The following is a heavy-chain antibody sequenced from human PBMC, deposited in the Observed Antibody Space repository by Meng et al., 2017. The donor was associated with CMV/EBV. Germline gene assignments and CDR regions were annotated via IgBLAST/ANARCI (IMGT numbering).Heavy chain of an antibody. CDR3: ARELVLGVTIFGVVPYGMDV. D-gene: IGHD3-3*01. Sequence: SETLSLTCAISGDSVSSNSAAWNWIRQSPSRGLEWLGRTYYRSRWYNDYAVSVKSRITINPDTSKNQFSLQLNSVTPEDTAVYYCARELVLGVTIFGVVPYGMDVWGQGTTVTVSS. J-gene: IGHJ6*02. CDR2: TYYRSRWYN. CDR1: GDSVSSNSAA. V-gene: IGHV6-1*01.